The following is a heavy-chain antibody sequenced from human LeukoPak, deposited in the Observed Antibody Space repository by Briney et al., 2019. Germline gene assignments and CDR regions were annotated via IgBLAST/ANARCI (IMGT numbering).Heavy chain of an antibody. Sequence: ASVKVSCKASGYTFTSYAINWVRQAPGQGLEWMGWISAYNAITNYAQKLQGRVTMTTDTSTSTAYMELRSLRSDDTAVHYCARVGLRMVSGSYLDYWGQGTLVTVSS. CDR1: GYTFTSYA. V-gene: IGHV1-18*01. CDR2: ISAYNAIT. J-gene: IGHJ4*02. D-gene: IGHD1-26*01. CDR3: ARVGLRMVSGSYLDY.